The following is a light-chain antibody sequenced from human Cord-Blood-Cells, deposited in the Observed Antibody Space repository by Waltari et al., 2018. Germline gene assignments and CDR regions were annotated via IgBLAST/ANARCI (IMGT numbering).Light chain of an antibody. Sequence: QSALTQPASLPGSPGQSITIAGTGTSIHVGGYNYLSSNQQQPGKAPNLLIYDVSNRAAGDSNRFYGSKSGNPASLTISGLLAEEEADYYCSSYPSSSTLEVFGGGTKLTVL. CDR2: DVS. V-gene: IGLV2-14*01. CDR1: SIHVGGYNY. CDR3: SSYPSSSTLEV. J-gene: IGLJ3*02.